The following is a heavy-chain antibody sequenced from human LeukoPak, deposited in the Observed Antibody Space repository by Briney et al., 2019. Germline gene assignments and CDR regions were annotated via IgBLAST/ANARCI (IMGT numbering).Heavy chain of an antibody. Sequence: GASVKVSCKASGYTFTNYGITWVRQAPGQGLEWMGWISTYNGNTNYAQKLQGRVTMTTDTSTSTAYMELTRLRFDDTAVYFCARPYDYLWGSYRNDAFEIWGQGTMVTVSS. CDR3: ARPYDYLWGSYRNDAFEI. J-gene: IGHJ3*02. D-gene: IGHD3-16*02. CDR2: ISTYNGNT. CDR1: GYTFTNYG. V-gene: IGHV1-18*01.